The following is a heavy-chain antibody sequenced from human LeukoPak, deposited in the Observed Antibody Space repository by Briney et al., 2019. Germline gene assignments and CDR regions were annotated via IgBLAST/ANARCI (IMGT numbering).Heavy chain of an antibody. Sequence: GGSLRLSCAASGFTFSDYYMSWIRQAPGKGLEWASYISSSGSTIYYADSVKGRFTISRDNAKNSLYLQMNSLRTEDTAVYYCARPNWSDYYYYYMDVWGKGTTVTVSS. CDR1: GFTFSDYY. V-gene: IGHV3-11*04. J-gene: IGHJ6*03. CDR2: ISSSGSTI. CDR3: ARPNWSDYYYYYMDV. D-gene: IGHD1-1*01.